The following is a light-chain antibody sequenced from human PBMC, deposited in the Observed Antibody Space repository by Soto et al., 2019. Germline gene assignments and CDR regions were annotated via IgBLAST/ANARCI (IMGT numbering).Light chain of an antibody. CDR1: QSVSSN. V-gene: IGKV3-15*01. CDR3: QEYNTWPWT. J-gene: IGKJ1*01. CDR2: GAS. Sequence: EIVMTQSPDTLSVSPGERATLSCRASQSVSSNLAWYQQKPGQAPSLHIYGASTRATGIPARFSGSGSGTEFTLTISSFQSEDFAVYYCQEYNTWPWTFGQGTKV.